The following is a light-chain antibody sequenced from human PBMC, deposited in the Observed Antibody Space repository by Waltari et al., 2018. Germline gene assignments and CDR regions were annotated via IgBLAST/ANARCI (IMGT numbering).Light chain of an antibody. V-gene: IGKV4-1*01. CDR2: GAS. CDR3: QQYLTSSWT. CDR1: QSVLYSSNNKNY. J-gene: IGKJ1*01. Sequence: DIVMTQSPDSLAVSLGERATFNCKSSQSVLYSSNNKNYLAWYRQKPGQPPKLLIYGASTRESGVPDRFSGSGSGTDFTLTISSLQAEDVAVYYCQQYLTSSWTFGQGTKVEIK.